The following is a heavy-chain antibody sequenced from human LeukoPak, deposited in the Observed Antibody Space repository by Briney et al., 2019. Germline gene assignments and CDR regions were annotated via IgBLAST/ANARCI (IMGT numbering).Heavy chain of an antibody. Sequence: SSETLSLTCAVYGGSFSGYYWSWIRQPPGKGLEWIGEINHSGSTNYNPSLKSRVTISVDTSKNQFSLKLSSVTAADTAVYYCARGYCGGDCYNGWLGGNFDYWGQGTLVTVSS. V-gene: IGHV4-34*01. CDR2: INHSGST. CDR1: GGSFSGYY. CDR3: ARGYCGGDCYNGWLGGNFDY. J-gene: IGHJ4*02. D-gene: IGHD2-21*02.